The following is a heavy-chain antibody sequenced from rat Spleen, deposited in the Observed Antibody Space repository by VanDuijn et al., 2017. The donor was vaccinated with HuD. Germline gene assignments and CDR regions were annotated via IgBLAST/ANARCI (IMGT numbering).Heavy chain of an antibody. CDR3: TRVPTGVMDA. J-gene: IGHJ4*01. D-gene: IGHD2-1*01. CDR1: GFIFSNYG. CDR2: ITNTGNSI. Sequence: EVQLVESGGGLVRPGRSLKLSCAPSGFIFSNYGMAWVRQAPTKGLEWVASITNTGNSIYYLDSVKGRFTISRDNAKSTLYLQMNSLRSEDTATYYCTRVPTGVMDAWGQGASVTVSS. V-gene: IGHV5-29*01.